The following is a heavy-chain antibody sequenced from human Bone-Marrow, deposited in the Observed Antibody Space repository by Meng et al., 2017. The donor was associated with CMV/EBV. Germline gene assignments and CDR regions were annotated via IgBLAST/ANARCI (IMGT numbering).Heavy chain of an antibody. CDR1: GSACTSLD. J-gene: IGHJ4*02. D-gene: IGHD6-19*01. V-gene: IGHV1-8*03. CDR3: ARRGYSNDWYPFDY. CDR2: MNPCSGKT. Sequence: ASGSACTSLDVTGVRQAAGQGLEWLGWMNPCSGKTGYTKKYQGRVTITKKTYRRTAYLELSSLRSEDTAFYYCARRGYSNDWYPFDYWGQGTLVTVSS.